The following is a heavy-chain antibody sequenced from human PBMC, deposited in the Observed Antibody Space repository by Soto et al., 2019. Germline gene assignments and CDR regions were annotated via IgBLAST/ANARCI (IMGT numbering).Heavy chain of an antibody. CDR2: INHSGST. CDR3: ARGRAGYSSSWYRWFDP. J-gene: IGHJ5*02. V-gene: IGHV4-34*01. CDR1: GGSFSGYY. Sequence: PSETLSLTCAVYGGSFSGYYWSWIRQPPGKGLEWIGEINHSGSTNYNPSLKSRVTISVDTSKNQFSLKLSSVTAADTAVYYCARGRAGYSSSWYRWFDPWGQGTLVTVS. D-gene: IGHD6-13*01.